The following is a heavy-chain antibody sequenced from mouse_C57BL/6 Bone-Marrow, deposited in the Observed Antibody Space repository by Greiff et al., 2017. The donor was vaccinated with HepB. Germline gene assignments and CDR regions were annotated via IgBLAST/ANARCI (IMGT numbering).Heavy chain of an antibody. CDR3: ARSEGYSNYCFAY. CDR2: INPYNGGT. D-gene: IGHD2-5*01. Sequence: VQLQQSGPVLVKPGASVKMSCKASGYTFTDYYMNWVKQSHGKSLEWIGVINPYNGGTSYNQKFKGKATLTVDKSSSTAYMELNSLTSEDSAVYYCARSEGYSNYCFAYWGQGTLVTVSA. CDR1: GYTFTDYY. J-gene: IGHJ3*01. V-gene: IGHV1-19*01.